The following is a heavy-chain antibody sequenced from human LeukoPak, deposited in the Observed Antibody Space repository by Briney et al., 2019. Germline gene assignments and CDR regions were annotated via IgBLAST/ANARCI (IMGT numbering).Heavy chain of an antibody. CDR3: AKDRRSINY. Sequence: GGSLRLSCAASGFTFSSNAMSWVRQAPGKGLGWVSAISGSGGSTYYADSVKGRFTISRDNAKNTLYLQMNSLRAEDTAVYYCAKDRRSINYWGQGTLVTVSS. CDR1: GFTFSSNA. J-gene: IGHJ4*02. CDR2: ISGSGGST. V-gene: IGHV3-23*01. D-gene: IGHD6-6*01.